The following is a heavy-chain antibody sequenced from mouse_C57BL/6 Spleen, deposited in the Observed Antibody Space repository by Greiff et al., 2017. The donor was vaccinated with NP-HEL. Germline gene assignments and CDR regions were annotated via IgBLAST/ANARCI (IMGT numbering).Heavy chain of an antibody. CDR1: GFTFSDYG. Sequence: EVHLVESGGGLVKPGGSLKLSCAASGFTFSDYGMHWVRQAPEKGLEWVAYISSGSSTIYYADTVKGRFTISRDNAKNTLFLQMTSLRSEDTAMYYCARGLLTPFAYWGQGTLVTVSA. CDR3: ARGLLTPFAY. D-gene: IGHD3-3*01. V-gene: IGHV5-17*01. CDR2: ISSGSSTI. J-gene: IGHJ3*01.